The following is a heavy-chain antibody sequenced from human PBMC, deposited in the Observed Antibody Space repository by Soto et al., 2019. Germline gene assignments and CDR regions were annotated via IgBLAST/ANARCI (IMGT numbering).Heavy chain of an antibody. D-gene: IGHD4-17*01. CDR1: GGSISSSSYY. V-gene: IGHV4-39*01. Sequence: PSETLSLTCTVSGGSISSSSYYWGWIRQPPGKGLEWIGSIYYSGSTYYNPSLKSRVTISVDTSKNQFSLKLSSVTAADTAVYYCAILSWFATTVTTLGYFDYWGQGTLVTVSS. CDR3: AILSWFATTVTTLGYFDY. CDR2: IYYSGST. J-gene: IGHJ4*02.